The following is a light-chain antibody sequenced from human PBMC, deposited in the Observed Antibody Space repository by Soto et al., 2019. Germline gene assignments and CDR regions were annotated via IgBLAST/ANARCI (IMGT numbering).Light chain of an antibody. V-gene: IGKV3-15*01. J-gene: IGKJ1*01. CDR2: GAA. Sequence: TVLTQSPATLSVSPGERATLSCRASQSVFSSLAWYQHKPGQAPRLLIYGAATRATGIPARFSGSGSGTEFTLTISSLQPEDFATYYCQQSYSTLWTFGQGTKVEIK. CDR1: QSVFSS. CDR3: QQSYSTLWT.